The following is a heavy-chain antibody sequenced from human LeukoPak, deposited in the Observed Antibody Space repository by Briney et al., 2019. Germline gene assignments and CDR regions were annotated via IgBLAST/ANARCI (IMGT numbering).Heavy chain of an antibody. CDR1: GYSISSGYY. CDR2: IYHSGST. Sequence: PSETLSLTCTVSGYSISSGYYWGWIRQPPGKGLEWIGSIYHSGSTYYNPSLKSRVTISVDTSKNQFSLKLSSVTAADTAVYYCARAKGGGIRLGYCSGGSCYPFDYWGQGTLVTVSS. J-gene: IGHJ4*02. V-gene: IGHV4-38-2*02. D-gene: IGHD2-15*01. CDR3: ARAKGGGIRLGYCSGGSCYPFDY.